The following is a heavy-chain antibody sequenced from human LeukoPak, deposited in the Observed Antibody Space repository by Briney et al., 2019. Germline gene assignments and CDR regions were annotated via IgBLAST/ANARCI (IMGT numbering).Heavy chain of an antibody. V-gene: IGHV1-2*02. J-gene: IGHJ5*02. CDR1: GYTFTGYH. D-gene: IGHD3-16*01. Sequence: GASMKVSCKASGYTFTGYHVHWVRQAPGQGLEWMGRINIDNGDTNSAQKFQGRITMARDTSISTAYMELTWLTSDDTAVYYCARLGSIMQERIDPWGQGTPVTVSS. CDR3: ARLGSIMQERIDP. CDR2: INIDNGDT.